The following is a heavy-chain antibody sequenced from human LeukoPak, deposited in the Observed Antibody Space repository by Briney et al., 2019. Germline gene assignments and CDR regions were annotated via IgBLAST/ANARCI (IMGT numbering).Heavy chain of an antibody. CDR2: IYHSGST. CDR1: GGSISSGGYS. J-gene: IGHJ5*02. D-gene: IGHD4-17*01. V-gene: IGHV4-30-2*01. Sequence: KTSETLSLTCAVSGGSISSGGYSWSWIRQPPGKGLEWIGYIYHSGSTYYNPSLKSRVTISVDRSKNQFSLRLSSVTAADTAVYYCARGGWLVTTNSENWFDPWGQGTLSPSPQ. CDR3: ARGGWLVTTNSENWFDP.